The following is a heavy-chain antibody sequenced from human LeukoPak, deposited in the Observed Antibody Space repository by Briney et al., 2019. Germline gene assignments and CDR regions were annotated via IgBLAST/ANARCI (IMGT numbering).Heavy chain of an antibody. CDR2: IIPIFGTA. V-gene: IGHV1-69*13. CDR3: ARDLREGYQLLYWFDP. CDR1: GGTFSSYA. D-gene: IGHD2-2*01. Sequence: ASVKVSCKASGGTFSSYAISWVRQAPGQGLEWMGGIIPIFGTANYAQKFQGRVTITADESTSTAYMELSSLRSEDTAVYYCARDLREGYQLLYWFDPWGQGTLVTVSS. J-gene: IGHJ5*02.